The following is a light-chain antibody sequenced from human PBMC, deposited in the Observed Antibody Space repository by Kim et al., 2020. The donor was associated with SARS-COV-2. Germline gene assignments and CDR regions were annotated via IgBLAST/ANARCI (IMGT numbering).Light chain of an antibody. J-gene: IGLJ1*01. CDR1: SSDVGVYNY. CDR3: SSYTSSSTYV. Sequence: GQSSTLSCTGTSSDVGVYNYVSWYQQHPGKAPKLMIYDVSKRPSGVSNRFSGSKSGNTASLTISGLQAEDEADYYCSSYTSSSTYVFGSGTKVTVL. CDR2: DVS. V-gene: IGLV2-14*04.